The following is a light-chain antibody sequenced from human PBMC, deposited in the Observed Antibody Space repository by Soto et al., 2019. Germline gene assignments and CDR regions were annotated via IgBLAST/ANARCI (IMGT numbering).Light chain of an antibody. CDR2: EVS. CDR3: CSYACSFYV. Sequence: QSALTQPASVSGSPGQSITIYCTGTSSDVGSYNLVSWYQQHPGKAPKLMIYEVSKRPSGVSNRFSGSKSGNTASLTISGLQAEDEADYYCCSYACSFYVFGTGTKLTVL. CDR1: SSDVGSYNL. J-gene: IGLJ1*01. V-gene: IGLV2-23*02.